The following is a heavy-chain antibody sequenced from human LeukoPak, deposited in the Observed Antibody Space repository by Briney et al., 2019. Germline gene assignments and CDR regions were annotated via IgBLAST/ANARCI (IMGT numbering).Heavy chain of an antibody. J-gene: IGHJ4*02. Sequence: GGSLLLSCAASGFTVSSNFMSWVRQAPGKGLEWVSVIYSGGTTYYADSVKGRFTISRDSSKNTLYLQMNTLRVEDTAVYYCARGVSSGWYYFDFWGQGTLVTVS. CDR1: GFTVSSNF. CDR2: IYSGGTT. V-gene: IGHV3-66*01. CDR3: ARGVSSGWYYFDF. D-gene: IGHD6-19*01.